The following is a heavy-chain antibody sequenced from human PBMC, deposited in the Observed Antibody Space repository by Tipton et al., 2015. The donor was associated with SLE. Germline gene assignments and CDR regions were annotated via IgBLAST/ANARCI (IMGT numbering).Heavy chain of an antibody. CDR2: IFYTGNT. Sequence: LRLSCAASGFTFSSYEMNWVRQAPGKGLEWVGYIFYTGNTYYNPSLKSRVTISVDTSKNQFSLKLNSVTAADTAVYYCARLRAYYDFWSGFDYWGQGTLVTVSA. D-gene: IGHD3-3*01. J-gene: IGHJ4*02. CDR3: ARLRAYYDFWSGFDY. V-gene: IGHV4-59*12. CDR1: GFTFSSYE.